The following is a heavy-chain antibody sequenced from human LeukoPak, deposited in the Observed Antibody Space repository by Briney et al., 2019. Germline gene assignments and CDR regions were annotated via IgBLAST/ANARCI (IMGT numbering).Heavy chain of an antibody. V-gene: IGHV1-18*01. D-gene: IGHD2-21*02. J-gene: IGHJ4*02. CDR2: ISAYNGNT. CDR1: GYTFTSYG. CDR3: ARECGGDCYSTLYDY. Sequence: GASVKVSCKASGYTFTSYGISWVRQAPGQGLEWMGWISAYNGNTNYAQKLQGRVTMTTDTSTSTAYMELRSLRSEDTAVYYCARECGGDCYSTLYDYWGQGTLVTVSS.